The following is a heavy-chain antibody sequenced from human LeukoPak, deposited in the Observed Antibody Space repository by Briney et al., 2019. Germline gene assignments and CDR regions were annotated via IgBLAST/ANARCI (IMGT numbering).Heavy chain of an antibody. J-gene: IGHJ3*02. CDR1: GFTFDTYW. V-gene: IGHV3-7*01. D-gene: IGHD6-19*01. Sequence: GGSLRLSCVASGFTFDTYWMTWVRQAPGKGLEWVANIKEEGNERHYADSVSGRFTISRDNAKNSLFLQMNSLRAEDTAVYYCARDVSPRCSSGWADAHDIWGQGTMVTVSS. CDR2: IKEEGNER. CDR3: ARDVSPRCSSGWADAHDI.